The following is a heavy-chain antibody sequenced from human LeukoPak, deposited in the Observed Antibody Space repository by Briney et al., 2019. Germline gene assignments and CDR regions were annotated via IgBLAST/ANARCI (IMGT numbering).Heavy chain of an antibody. CDR1: GFTFSSYS. CDR2: ISSSSLYI. Sequence: PGGSLRLSCAASGFTFSSYSMNWVRQAPGKGLEWVSSISSSSLYIYYADSVKGRFTISRDNAKNSLYLQMNSLRAEDTAVYYCARDHYYDSSVYYGMDVWGQGTTVTVSS. V-gene: IGHV3-21*01. CDR3: ARDHYYDSSVYYGMDV. D-gene: IGHD3-22*01. J-gene: IGHJ6*02.